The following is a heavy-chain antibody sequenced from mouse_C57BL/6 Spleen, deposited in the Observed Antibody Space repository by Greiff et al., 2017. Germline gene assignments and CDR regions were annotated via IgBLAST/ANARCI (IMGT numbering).Heavy chain of an antibody. V-gene: IGHV1-59*01. CDR2: IDPSDSYT. CDR1: GYTFTSYW. D-gene: IGHD2-2*01. Sequence: QVQLQQPGAELVRPGTSVKLSCKASGYTFTSYWMHWVKQRPGQGLEWIGVIDPSDSYTNYNQKFKGKATLTVDTSSSTAYMQLSSLTSEDSAVYYCARGVYYGYDDGPYWYFDVWGTGTTVTVSS. J-gene: IGHJ1*03. CDR3: ARGVYYGYDDGPYWYFDV.